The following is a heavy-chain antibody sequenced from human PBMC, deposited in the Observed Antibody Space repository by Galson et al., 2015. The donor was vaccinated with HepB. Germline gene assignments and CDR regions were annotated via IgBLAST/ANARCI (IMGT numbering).Heavy chain of an antibody. CDR2: ISGSGGST. Sequence: SLRLSCAASGFTFSSYAMSWVRQAPGKGLEWVSAISGSGGSTYYADSVKGRFTISRDNSKNTLYLQMNSLRAEDTAVYYCAKDQSPYSGSYYFDYWGQGTLVTVSS. CDR3: AKDQSPYSGSYYFDY. D-gene: IGHD1-26*01. V-gene: IGHV3-23*01. J-gene: IGHJ4*02. CDR1: GFTFSSYA.